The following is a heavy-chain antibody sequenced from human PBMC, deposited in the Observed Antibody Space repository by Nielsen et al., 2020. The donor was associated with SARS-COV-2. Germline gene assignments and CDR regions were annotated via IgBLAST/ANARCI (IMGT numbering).Heavy chain of an antibody. J-gene: IGHJ4*02. CDR2: IRSYANEYAT. CDR1: GFTFSGSA. D-gene: IGHD4-23*01. CDR3: SSPTVAY. Sequence: GEFLKISCVASGFTFSGSAMHWVRQASGKGLEWLGRIRSYANEYATAYAASVKGRFTISRDDSKNTAYLQMSSLKTEDTALYYCSSPTVAYWGQGTLVTVSS. V-gene: IGHV3-73*01.